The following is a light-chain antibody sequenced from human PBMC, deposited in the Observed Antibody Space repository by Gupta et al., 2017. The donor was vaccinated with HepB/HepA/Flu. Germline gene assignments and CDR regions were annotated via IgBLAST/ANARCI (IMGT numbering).Light chain of an antibody. CDR1: QSVSSSY. J-gene: IGKJ4*01. V-gene: IGKV3-20*01. CDR3: QQDDTSPLT. CDR2: GTS. Sequence: EVVLTQSPGTLSLSPAERATLSCRASQSVSSSYLAWYQQKPGQAPRLLIYGTSSRATDIPDRFSGSGSGTDFTLTISRLEPEDFAVYYCQQDDTSPLTFGGGTKVEIK.